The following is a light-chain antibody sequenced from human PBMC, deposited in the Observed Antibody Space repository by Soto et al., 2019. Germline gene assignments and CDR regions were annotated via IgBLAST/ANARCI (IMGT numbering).Light chain of an antibody. V-gene: IGKV1-39*01. CDR2: AAS. CDR3: QQSYSTPRT. J-gene: IGKJ3*01. CDR1: QSISSY. Sequence: DIQMTQSPSSLSASVGDRVTITCRASQSISSYLNWYQQKPGKAPKLLIYAASSLQSGVPSRFSGSGSGTDFTLTISRLQPEDFATYYCQQSYSTPRTFGPGTIVDIK.